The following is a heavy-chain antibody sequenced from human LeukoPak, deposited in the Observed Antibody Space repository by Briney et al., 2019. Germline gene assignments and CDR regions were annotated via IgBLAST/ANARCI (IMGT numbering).Heavy chain of an antibody. V-gene: IGHV4-34*01. CDR1: GGSFSGYY. CDR3: ARGLGSGSYYGYFDY. J-gene: IGHJ4*02. D-gene: IGHD3-10*01. Sequence: SETLSLTCAVYGGSFSGYYWSWIRQPPGKGLEWIGEINHSGSTNYNPSLKSRVTISVDTSKNQFSLKLSSVTAADTAVYYCARGLGSGSYYGYFDYWDQGTLVTVSS. CDR2: INHSGST.